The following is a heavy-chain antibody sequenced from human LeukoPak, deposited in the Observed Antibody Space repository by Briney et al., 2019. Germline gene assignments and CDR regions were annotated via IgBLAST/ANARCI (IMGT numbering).Heavy chain of an antibody. J-gene: IGHJ4*02. CDR1: GFTVSSNY. Sequence: GGSLRLSCAASGFTVSSNYMSWVRQAPGKGLEWVSVIYSGGSTYYADSVKGRFSISRDNSKNTLYLQTNSLRAEDTAVYYCARGGDPYKIDYWGQGTLVTVSS. D-gene: IGHD4-17*01. CDR3: ARGGDPYKIDY. V-gene: IGHV3-53*01. CDR2: IYSGGST.